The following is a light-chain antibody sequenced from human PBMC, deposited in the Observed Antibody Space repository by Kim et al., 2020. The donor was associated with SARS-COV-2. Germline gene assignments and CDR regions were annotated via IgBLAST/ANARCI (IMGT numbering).Light chain of an antibody. CDR1: QDIRND. J-gene: IGKJ5*01. CDR2: GAS. V-gene: IGKV1-17*01. CDR3: LQHSNYPIT. Sequence: AAVGDRVTITCRESQDIRNDLGWYQQNPGRAPKRLIYGASSLQSGVPSRFSGSGSGAEFTLTISSVQPEDFATYFCLQHSNYPITFGQGTRLEIK.